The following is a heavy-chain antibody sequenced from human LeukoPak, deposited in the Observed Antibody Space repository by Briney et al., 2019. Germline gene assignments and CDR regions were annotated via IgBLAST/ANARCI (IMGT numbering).Heavy chain of an antibody. CDR1: GYTSTSYG. Sequence: ASVKVSCKASGYTSTSYGISWVRQAPGQGLEWMGWISAYNGNTNYAQKLQGRVTMTTDTSTSTAYMELRSLRSDDTAVYYCARGLTPRAVAGPYYFDYWGQGTLVTVSS. J-gene: IGHJ4*02. CDR3: ARGLTPRAVAGPYYFDY. D-gene: IGHD6-19*01. CDR2: ISAYNGNT. V-gene: IGHV1-18*01.